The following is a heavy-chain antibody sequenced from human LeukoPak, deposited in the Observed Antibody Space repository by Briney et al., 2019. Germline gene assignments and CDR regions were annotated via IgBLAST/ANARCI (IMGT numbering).Heavy chain of an antibody. V-gene: IGHV3-49*04. CDR2: IRSKAYGGTT. D-gene: IGHD3-22*01. J-gene: IGHJ4*02. CDR1: GFTFGDYA. Sequence: GGSLRLSCTASGFTFGDYAVTWVRQPPGKGLEWVGFIRSKAYGGTTEYAASVKGRFTISRDDSESIAYLQMNSLKTEDTAVYYCTRDLYYYDRSGPFDYWGQGTLVTVAS. CDR3: TRDLYYYDRSGPFDY.